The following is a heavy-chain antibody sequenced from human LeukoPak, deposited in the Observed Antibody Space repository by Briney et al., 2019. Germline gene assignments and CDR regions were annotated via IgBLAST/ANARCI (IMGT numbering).Heavy chain of an antibody. CDR2: IYYSGST. J-gene: IGHJ5*02. V-gene: IGHV4-39*01. CDR3: ARWWITMVRGVRNWFDP. CDR1: GGSISSSSYY. D-gene: IGHD3-10*01. Sequence: TSETLSLTCTVSGGSISSSSYYWGWIRQPPGKGLGWIGSIYYSGSTYYNPSLKSRVTISVDTSKNQFSLKLSSVTAADTAAYYCARWWITMVRGVRNWFDPWGQGTLVTVSS.